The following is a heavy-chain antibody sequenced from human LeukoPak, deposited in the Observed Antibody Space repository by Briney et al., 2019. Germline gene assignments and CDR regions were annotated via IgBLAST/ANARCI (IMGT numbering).Heavy chain of an antibody. V-gene: IGHV4-38-2*02. D-gene: IGHD5-24*01. Sequence: KASETLSLTCTVSGYSISSGYYWGWIRQPPGKGLEWIGSIYHSGSTYYNPSLKSRVTISVDTSKNQFSLKLSSVTAADTAVYYCARDTGRDGYNLFDYWGQGTLVTVSS. CDR2: IYHSGST. CDR3: ARDTGRDGYNLFDY. J-gene: IGHJ4*02. CDR1: GYSISSGYY.